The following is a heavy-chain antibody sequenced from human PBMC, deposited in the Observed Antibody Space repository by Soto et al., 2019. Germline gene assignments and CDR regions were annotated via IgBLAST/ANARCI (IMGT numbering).Heavy chain of an antibody. V-gene: IGHV4-31*03. D-gene: IGHD3-10*01. CDR2: IYYSGRT. J-gene: IGHJ3*02. Sequence: QVQLQESGQGLVKPSQTLSLTCTVSGGSISSGGYYWSWIRQHPGKGLELIGYIYYSGRTYYYPSLKSRVTISVDTSKNQFSLKLSSVTAAATAVYYCARAKGGSGSDAFDIWGQGTMVTVSS. CDR3: ARAKGGSGSDAFDI. CDR1: GGSISSGGYY.